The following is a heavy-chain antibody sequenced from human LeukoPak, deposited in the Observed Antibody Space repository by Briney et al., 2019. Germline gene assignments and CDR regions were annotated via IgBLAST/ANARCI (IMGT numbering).Heavy chain of an antibody. Sequence: GASVKVSCKASGYTFTGYYMHWVRQAPGQGLEWMGGIIPIFGTANYAQKFQGRVTITADESTSTAYMELSSLRSEDTAVYYCAREEYYDSRGGGDAFDIWGQGTMVTVSS. CDR2: IIPIFGTA. CDR3: AREEYYDSRGGGDAFDI. J-gene: IGHJ3*02. CDR1: GYTFTGYY. V-gene: IGHV1-69*13. D-gene: IGHD3-22*01.